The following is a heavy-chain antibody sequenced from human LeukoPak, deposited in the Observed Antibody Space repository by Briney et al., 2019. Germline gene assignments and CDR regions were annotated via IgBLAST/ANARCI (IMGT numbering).Heavy chain of an antibody. Sequence: PSETLSLTCTVSGGSISSSSSYWGWIRQPPGKGLEWIGNIYYSGSTYYNPSLKSRVTISVDTSKNQFSLKLSSVTAADTAVYYCARGGGYCSSTSCYRPRFDPWGQGTLVTVSS. V-gene: IGHV4-39*07. CDR3: ARGGGYCSSTSCYRPRFDP. J-gene: IGHJ5*02. D-gene: IGHD2-2*02. CDR2: IYYSGST. CDR1: GGSISSSSSY.